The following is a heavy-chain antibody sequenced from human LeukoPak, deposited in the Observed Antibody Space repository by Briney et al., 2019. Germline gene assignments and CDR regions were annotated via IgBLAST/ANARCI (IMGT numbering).Heavy chain of an antibody. J-gene: IGHJ4*02. CDR3: ARSLVVVITTDGLD. CDR2: IYYSGST. CDR1: GGSISSSSYY. V-gene: IGHV4-39*07. Sequence: SETLSLTCTVSGGSISSSSYYWGWIRQPPGKGLEWIGSIYYSGSTYYNPSLKSRVTISVDTSKNQFSLRLSSVTAADTAVYYCARSLVVVITTDGLDWGQGTLVTVSS. D-gene: IGHD3-22*01.